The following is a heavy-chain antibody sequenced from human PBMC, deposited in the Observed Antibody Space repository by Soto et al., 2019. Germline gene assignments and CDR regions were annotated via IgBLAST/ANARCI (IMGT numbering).Heavy chain of an antibody. J-gene: IGHJ6*03. CDR2: IFSADNT. Sequence: GGSLRLSCAASGFTVSSNYLSWVRQAPGKGLEWVSVIFSADNTHYADSVKGRFTISRDNSKNTVFLQMNSLRAEDTAVYYCAITGAGYYIVWGKGTPVTVS. D-gene: IGHD3-3*01. CDR3: AITGAGYYIV. V-gene: IGHV3-53*01. CDR1: GFTVSSNY.